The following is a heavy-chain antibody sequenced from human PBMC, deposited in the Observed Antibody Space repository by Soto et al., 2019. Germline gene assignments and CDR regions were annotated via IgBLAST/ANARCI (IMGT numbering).Heavy chain of an antibody. J-gene: IGHJ5*02. Sequence: SQTLSLTCAISGDSVSSNSAAWNWIRQSPSRGLEWLGRTYYRSKWYNDYAVSVKSRITINPDTSKNQFSLQLNSVTPEDTAVYYCARGKTYYYDSSGYYYVEWFDPWGQGTLVTV. D-gene: IGHD3-22*01. V-gene: IGHV6-1*01. CDR1: GDSVSSNSAA. CDR3: ARGKTYYYDSSGYYYVEWFDP. CDR2: TYYRSKWYN.